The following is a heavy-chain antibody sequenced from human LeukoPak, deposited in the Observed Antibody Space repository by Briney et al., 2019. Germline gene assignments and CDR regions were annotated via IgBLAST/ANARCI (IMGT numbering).Heavy chain of an antibody. CDR2: IYPGDSDT. CDR3: ARRLPFYYDSSGYHGTNYMDV. D-gene: IGHD3-22*01. J-gene: IGHJ6*03. CDR1: GYSFTSYW. V-gene: IGHV5-51*01. Sequence: GESLKISCKGSGYSFTSYWIGWVRQMPGKGLEWMGIIYPGDSDTRYSPSFQGQVTISADKSISTAYLQWSSLKASDTAMYYCARRLPFYYDSSGYHGTNYMDVWGKGTTVTVSS.